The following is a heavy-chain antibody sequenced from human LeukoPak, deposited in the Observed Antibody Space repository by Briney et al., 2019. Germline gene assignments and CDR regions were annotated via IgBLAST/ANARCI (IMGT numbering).Heavy chain of an antibody. CDR2: INPNSGGT. CDR1: GYTFTGYY. J-gene: IGHJ4*02. Sequence: GASVKVSCKASGYTFTGYYMHWVRQAPGQGLEWMGWINPNSGGTNYAQKFQGRVTISRDNAKNSLYLQMNSLRAEDTAVYYCARDQWFGPPSGYWGQGTLVTVSS. V-gene: IGHV1-2*02. CDR3: ARDQWFGPPSGY. D-gene: IGHD3-10*01.